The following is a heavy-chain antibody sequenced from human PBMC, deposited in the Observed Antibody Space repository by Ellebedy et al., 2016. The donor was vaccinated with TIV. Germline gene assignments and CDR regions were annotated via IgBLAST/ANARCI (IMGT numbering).Heavy chain of an antibody. CDR1: GFTFSDYA. CDR2: ISYDGSSR. CDR3: ARGYYSGGYYPDF. D-gene: IGHD3-22*01. J-gene: IGHJ4*02. V-gene: IGHV3-30*04. Sequence: GESLKISCAASGFTFSDYAMKWVRQVPGRGLEWVALISYDGSSRFYADSVKGRFTISRDNAKNTLYLQMDSLRAEDRAVYYCARGYYSGGYYPDFWGQGTLVTVSS.